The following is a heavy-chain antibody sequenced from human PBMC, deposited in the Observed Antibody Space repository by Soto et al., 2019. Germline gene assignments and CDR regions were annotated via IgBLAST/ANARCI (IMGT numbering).Heavy chain of an antibody. CDR3: AKKGYYPSGKINLFDS. V-gene: IGHV4-38-2*01. D-gene: IGHD3-10*01. CDR2: IYSGST. Sequence: LSLTCAVSGYSITSDYYWGWIRQPPGKGLEWIGSIYSGSTYYNPSLKSRVTISVDTSKNQFSLRLTSVTAADTAMYYCAKKGYYPSGKINLFDSWGQGTLVTVSS. CDR1: GYSITSDYY. J-gene: IGHJ4*02.